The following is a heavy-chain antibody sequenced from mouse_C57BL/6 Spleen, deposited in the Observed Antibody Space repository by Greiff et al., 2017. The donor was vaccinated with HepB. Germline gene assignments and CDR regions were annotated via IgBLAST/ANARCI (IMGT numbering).Heavy chain of an antibody. CDR1: GYTFTDYE. Sequence: VQLVESGAELVRPGASVTLSCKASGYTFTDYEMHWVKQTPVHGLEWIGAIDPETGGTAYNQKFKGKAILTADKSSSTAYMELRSLTSEDSAVYYCTRGDGYYPRAMDYWCQGTSVTVSS. J-gene: IGHJ4*01. CDR2: IDPETGGT. D-gene: IGHD2-3*01. V-gene: IGHV1-15*01. CDR3: TRGDGYYPRAMDY.